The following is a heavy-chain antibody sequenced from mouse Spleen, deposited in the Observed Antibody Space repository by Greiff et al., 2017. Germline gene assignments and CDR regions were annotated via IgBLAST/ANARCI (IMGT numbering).Heavy chain of an antibody. CDR2: IDPSNSET. J-gene: IGHJ2*01. V-gene: IGHV1-52*01. Sequence: QVQLQQPGAELVRPGSSVKLSCKASGYTFTGYWMHWVKQRPGQGLEWIGNIDPSNSETNYNQKFKDKATLTVDKSSSTAYMQLSSLTSEDSAVYYCARGGQLESFDYWGQGTTVTVSS. CDR3: ARGGQLESFDY. D-gene: IGHD3-2*01. CDR1: GYTFTGYW.